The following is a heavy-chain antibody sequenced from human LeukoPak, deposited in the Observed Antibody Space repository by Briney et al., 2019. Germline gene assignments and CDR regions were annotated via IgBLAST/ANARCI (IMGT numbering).Heavy chain of an antibody. CDR1: GFTFSGYW. V-gene: IGHV3-74*01. CDR2: VTRDGSGT. CDR3: ARDGDGYNFDY. Sequence: PGGSLRLSCVASGFTFSGYWMHGVRHAPGKGLVWVARVTRDGSGTNYADSVKGRFTISRDNGKNTLYLQMNSLRAEDTAVYYCARDGDGYNFDYWGQGTLVTVSS. D-gene: IGHD5-24*01. J-gene: IGHJ4*02.